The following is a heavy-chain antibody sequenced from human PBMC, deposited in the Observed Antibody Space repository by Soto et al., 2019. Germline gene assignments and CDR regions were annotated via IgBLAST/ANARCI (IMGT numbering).Heavy chain of an antibody. CDR1: GFTFRRFG. Sequence: GGSLRLSCAASGFTFRRFGMHWVRQAPGKGLEWVAIISYDGSNKYYADSVKGRFTISRDDSKNTLYLQMNSLRAEDTAVYYCAKDGEALYYYDTGGPKTRFDPWGQGTLVTVSS. D-gene: IGHD3-22*01. CDR3: AKDGEALYYYDTGGPKTRFDP. CDR2: ISYDGSNK. J-gene: IGHJ5*02. V-gene: IGHV3-30*18.